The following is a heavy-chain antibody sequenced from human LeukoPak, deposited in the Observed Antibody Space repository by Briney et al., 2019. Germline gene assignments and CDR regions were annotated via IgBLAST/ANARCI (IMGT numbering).Heavy chain of an antibody. D-gene: IGHD1-26*01. CDR3: AKGVGGTPFDY. Sequence: PGGSLRLSCAASGFTFSTYAMNWVRQAPGKGLEWVSAIGGSGGSTYYADSVKGRFTISRDSSKNTLYLQMNSLRAEDTAVYYCAKGVGGTPFDYWGQGTLVTVSS. V-gene: IGHV3-23*01. CDR2: IGGSGGST. J-gene: IGHJ4*02. CDR1: GFTFSTYA.